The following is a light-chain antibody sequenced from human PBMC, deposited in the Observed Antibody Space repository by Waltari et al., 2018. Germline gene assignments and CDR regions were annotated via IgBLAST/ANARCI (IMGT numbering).Light chain of an antibody. J-gene: IGLJ1*01. V-gene: IGLV2-23*01. CDR2: EGS. Sequence: QSALTQPASVSGSPGQSITISCTGTSSDVGSYNLASWYQQHPGKATKLMIYEGSKRPSGVSNRFSGSKSGNTASLTISGLQAEDEADYYCCSYAGSSTYVFGTGTKVTVL. CDR3: CSYAGSSTYV. CDR1: SSDVGSYNL.